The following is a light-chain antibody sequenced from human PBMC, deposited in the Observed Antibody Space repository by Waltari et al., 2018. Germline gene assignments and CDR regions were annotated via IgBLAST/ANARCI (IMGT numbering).Light chain of an antibody. V-gene: IGKV1-39*01. CDR3: QQSYSTPPFT. J-gene: IGKJ3*01. Sequence: DIQMTQSPSSLSASVGDRVTITCRASQSISSYLNWVQQKPGKAPKLLIYAFSSLQSGVPSRFSGSGSETDFTLTISSLQPEDFATYYCQQSYSTPPFTFGPGTKVDIK. CDR1: QSISSY. CDR2: AFS.